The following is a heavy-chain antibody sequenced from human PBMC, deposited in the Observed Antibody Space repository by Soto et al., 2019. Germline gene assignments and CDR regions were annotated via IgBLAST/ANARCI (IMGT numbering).Heavy chain of an antibody. CDR1: GGSISSGGYY. Sequence: SETLSLTCTVSGGSISSGGYYWSWIRQHPGKGLEWIGYIYYSGSTYYNPSLKSRVTISVDASKNQFSLKLSSVTAADTAVYYCAREAYCGGDCYSGMVYFDYWGQGTLVTVSS. V-gene: IGHV4-31*03. D-gene: IGHD2-21*02. J-gene: IGHJ4*02. CDR3: AREAYCGGDCYSGMVYFDY. CDR2: IYYSGST.